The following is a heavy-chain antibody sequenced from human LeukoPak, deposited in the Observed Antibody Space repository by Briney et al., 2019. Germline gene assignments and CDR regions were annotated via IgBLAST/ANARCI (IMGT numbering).Heavy chain of an antibody. Sequence: GRSLRLSCAASGFTFDDYAMHWVRQAPEKGLEWVSGIKWNRGSIDYADSVKGRFTISRDNAKNTLYLQMNSLRAEDTAVYYCARHLPLDYWGQGTLVTVSS. CDR2: IKWNRGSI. J-gene: IGHJ4*02. V-gene: IGHV3-9*01. CDR1: GFTFDDYA. CDR3: ARHLPLDY.